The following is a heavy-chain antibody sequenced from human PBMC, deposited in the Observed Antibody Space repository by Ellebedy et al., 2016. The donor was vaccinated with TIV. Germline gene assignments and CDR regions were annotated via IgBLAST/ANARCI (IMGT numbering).Heavy chain of an antibody. V-gene: IGHV3-7*01. D-gene: IGHD1-1*01. Sequence: GESLKISCAASGFSFGSYWMSWVRQAPGMGLEWVASINNDGSEDYYVDSVKGRFTVSRDNAKRSMYLQVNSLSAEDTAVYYCARHNETRKGAFDLWGQGTMVTVSS. J-gene: IGHJ3*01. CDR1: GFSFGSYW. CDR2: INNDGSED. CDR3: ARHNETRKGAFDL.